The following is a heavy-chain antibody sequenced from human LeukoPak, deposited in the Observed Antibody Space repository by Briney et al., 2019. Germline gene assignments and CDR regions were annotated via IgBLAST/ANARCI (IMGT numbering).Heavy chain of an antibody. J-gene: IGHJ1*01. CDR2: ISAYNGNT. CDR1: GYTFTSYG. CDR3: ARASETYYYDSSGYGGSFQH. Sequence: ASVKVSCTASGYTFTSYGISWVRQAPGQGLEWMGWISAYNGNTNYAQKLQGRVTMTTDTSTSTAYMELRSLRSDDTAVYYCARASETYYYDSSGYGGSFQHWGQGTLVTVSS. D-gene: IGHD3-22*01. V-gene: IGHV1-18*01.